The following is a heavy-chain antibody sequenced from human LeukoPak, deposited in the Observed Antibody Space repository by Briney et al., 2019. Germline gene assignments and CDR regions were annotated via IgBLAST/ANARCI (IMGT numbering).Heavy chain of an antibody. V-gene: IGHV4-61*02. J-gene: IGHJ3*02. Sequence: SETLSLTCTVSGGSISSGSYSWSWIRQPAGKGLEWIGRIYTSGSTNYNPSLKSRVTISVDTSKNQFSLKLSSVTAADTAVYYCARDPRGDDAFDIWGQGTMVTVSS. CDR3: ARDPRGDDAFDI. D-gene: IGHD3-10*01. CDR2: IYTSGST. CDR1: GGSISSGSYS.